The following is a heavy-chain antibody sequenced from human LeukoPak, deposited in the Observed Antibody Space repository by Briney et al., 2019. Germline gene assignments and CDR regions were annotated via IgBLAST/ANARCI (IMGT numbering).Heavy chain of an antibody. J-gene: IGHJ3*01. Sequence: GGSLRLSCAASGFTFSDYAMSWVRQAPGKGLEWVSSISSTNSYLYNADSLKGRFTISRDNAKNSLYLQMNSLRADDTAVYYCARGQWPHGAFDLWGQGTMVTVSS. CDR3: ARGQWPHGAFDL. CDR2: ISSTNSYL. D-gene: IGHD6-19*01. CDR1: GFTFSDYA. V-gene: IGHV3-21*01.